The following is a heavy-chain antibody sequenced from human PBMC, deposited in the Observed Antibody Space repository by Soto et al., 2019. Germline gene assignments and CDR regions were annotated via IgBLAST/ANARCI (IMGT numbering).Heavy chain of an antibody. CDR3: ARDPSPVVVPAAIRTAMAN. V-gene: IGHV1-18*04. J-gene: IGHJ4*02. CDR2: ISAYNGNT. Sequence: QVQLVQSGAEVKKPGASVKVSCKASGYTFTSYGISWVRQAPGQGLEWMGWISAYNGNTNYAQKLQGRVTMTTDTSTSTAYMELRSLRSDDTAVYYCARDPSPVVVPAAIRTAMANWGQGTLVTVSS. D-gene: IGHD2-2*02. CDR1: GYTFTSYG.